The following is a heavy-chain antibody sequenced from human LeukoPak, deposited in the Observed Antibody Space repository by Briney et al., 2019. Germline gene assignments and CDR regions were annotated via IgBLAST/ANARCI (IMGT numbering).Heavy chain of an antibody. D-gene: IGHD4-17*01. CDR3: AGPFYGDYGYYYYYGMDV. Sequence: ASVKVSCMSSGYTFTGYYMHWVRPAPGQGLEWMGWINPNSGGTNYAQKFQGRVTMTRDMSISTAYMELSRLRSDDTAVYYCAGPFYGDYGYYYYYGMDVWGQGTTVTVSS. J-gene: IGHJ6*02. V-gene: IGHV1-2*02. CDR1: GYTFTGYY. CDR2: INPNSGGT.